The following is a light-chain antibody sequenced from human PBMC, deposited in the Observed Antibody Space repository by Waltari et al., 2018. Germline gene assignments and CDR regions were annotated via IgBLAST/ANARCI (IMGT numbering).Light chain of an antibody. CDR3: QQSFSIPYT. V-gene: IGKV1-39*01. CDR2: KAS. Sequence: IQMTQSPSSLSASVGDGVTITCRANQTISTFVNWYQQKLGRAPKLLIYKASHLQTGVPSRFSGSGSGTDFTLTVSSLQPEDFTTYYCQQSFSIPYTFGQGTKVEL. J-gene: IGKJ2*01. CDR1: QTISTF.